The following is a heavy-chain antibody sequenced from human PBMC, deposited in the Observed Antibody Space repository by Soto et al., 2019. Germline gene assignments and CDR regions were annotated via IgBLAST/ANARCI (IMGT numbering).Heavy chain of an antibody. J-gene: IGHJ4*02. Sequence: ASVKVSCKVSGYTLTELSMHWVRQAPGKGLEWMGGFDPEDGETIYARKFQGRVALTRDTSTSTVYMEVSSLTSEDTAVYYCAGTRYDHSLKSRVTISLDTSTSQLSRKVASATAADTGVYYCATMRGLPTPMEMVRGVPIDNFHCDNWGQGTLVTVSS. CDR1: GYTLTELS. CDR3: AGTRYDHSLKSRVTISLDTSTSQLSRKVASATAADTGVYYCATMRGLPTPMEMVRGVPIDNFHCDN. V-gene: IGHV1-24*01. CDR2: FDPEDGET. D-gene: IGHD1-20*01.